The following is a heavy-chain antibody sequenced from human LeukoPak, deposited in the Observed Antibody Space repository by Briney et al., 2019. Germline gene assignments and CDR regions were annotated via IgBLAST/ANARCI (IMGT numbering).Heavy chain of an antibody. CDR1: GFNFSTYS. J-gene: IGHJ6*03. V-gene: IGHV3-21*01. D-gene: IGHD6-13*01. CDR2: ISSSSSYI. Sequence: GGSLRLSCEASGFNFSTYSINWVRQAPGKGLEWVSSISSSSSYIYYADSVKGRFTISRDNAKNSLYLQMNSLRAEDTAVYYCARDRQGSSWYRDYYYYYMDVWGKGTTVTVSS. CDR3: ARDRQGSSWYRDYYYYYMDV.